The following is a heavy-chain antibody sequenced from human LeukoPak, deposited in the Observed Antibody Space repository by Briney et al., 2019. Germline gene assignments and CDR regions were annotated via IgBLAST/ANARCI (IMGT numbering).Heavy chain of an antibody. V-gene: IGHV3-30*03. J-gene: IGHJ3*02. CDR1: GFTFSTYG. Sequence: GGSLRLSCAASGFTFSTYGMHWVRQGPGKGLEWVAVISYDGSHKYYADSVKGRFTISRDNSKNTLYLQMNSLRAEDTAVYYCARGAIFGVVITRSAFDIWGQGTMVTVSS. CDR2: ISYDGSHK. CDR3: ARGAIFGVVITRSAFDI. D-gene: IGHD3-3*01.